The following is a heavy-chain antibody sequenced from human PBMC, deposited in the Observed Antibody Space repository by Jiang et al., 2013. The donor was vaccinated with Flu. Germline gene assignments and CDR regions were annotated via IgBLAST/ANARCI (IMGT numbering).Heavy chain of an antibody. CDR1: GGSISSYY. J-gene: IGHJ3*02. D-gene: IGHD3-16*01. CDR2: IYYSGST. Sequence: LLKPSETLSLTCTVSGGSISSYYWSWIRQPPGRGLEWIGYIYYSGSTNYNPSLKSRVTISVDTSKNQFSLKLSSVTAADTAVYYCAREDGGAFDIWGQGTMVTVSS. V-gene: IGHV4-59*01. CDR3: AREDGGAFDI.